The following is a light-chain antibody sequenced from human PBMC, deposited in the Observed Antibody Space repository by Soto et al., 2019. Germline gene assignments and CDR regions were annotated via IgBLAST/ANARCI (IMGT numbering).Light chain of an antibody. Sequence: QSALTQPRSVSGSPGLSVTISCTGTSRDVGAYNYVSWYQQHPGKAPKLIIYDVSKWPSGVPDRFSGSKSGNTASLTISGLQAEDEADYYCCSSAGSSTVIFGGGTKVTVL. CDR1: SRDVGAYNY. CDR2: DVS. J-gene: IGLJ2*01. V-gene: IGLV2-11*01. CDR3: CSSAGSSTVI.